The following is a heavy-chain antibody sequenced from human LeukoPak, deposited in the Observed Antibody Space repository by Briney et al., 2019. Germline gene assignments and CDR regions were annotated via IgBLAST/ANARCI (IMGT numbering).Heavy chain of an antibody. CDR2: IAYDGSNK. D-gene: IGHD3-10*01. Sequence: PGGSLRLSCAASGFTFISYAMHWVRQAPGKGLGWVAVIAYDGSNKYYADSVKGRFTISRDNSKSTLFLQMNSLRAEDSAVFYCARDEDGSGTYDAFDIWGQGTMVTVFS. V-gene: IGHV3-30-3*01. CDR3: ARDEDGSGTYDAFDI. J-gene: IGHJ3*02. CDR1: GFTFISYA.